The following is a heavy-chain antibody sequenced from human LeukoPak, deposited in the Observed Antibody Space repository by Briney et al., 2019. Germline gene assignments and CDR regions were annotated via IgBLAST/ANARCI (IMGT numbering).Heavy chain of an antibody. J-gene: IGHJ4*02. CDR1: GDSISSSSYY. Sequence: SETLSLTCIVSGDSISSSSYYWGWIRQPPGKGLEWIGSIYYSGSTYYNPSLKSRVTISVDTSKNQFSLKLSSVTAADTAVYYCARRGSSYHIDYWGQGTLVTVSS. D-gene: IGHD3-22*01. CDR2: IYYSGST. CDR3: ARRGSSYHIDY. V-gene: IGHV4-39*01.